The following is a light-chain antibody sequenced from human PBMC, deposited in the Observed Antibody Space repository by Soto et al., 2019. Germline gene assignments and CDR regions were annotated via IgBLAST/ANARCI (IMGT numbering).Light chain of an antibody. Sequence: DIQMTLSPSTLSTSVGDRVTITCRASQSISSWLAWYQQKPGKAPKLLIYDASNLESGVPSRFSGSGSGTEFTLTISSLQPDDFATYYCQQYNSYPYTFGQGTKLEIK. J-gene: IGKJ2*01. CDR1: QSISSW. CDR3: QQYNSYPYT. V-gene: IGKV1-5*01. CDR2: DAS.